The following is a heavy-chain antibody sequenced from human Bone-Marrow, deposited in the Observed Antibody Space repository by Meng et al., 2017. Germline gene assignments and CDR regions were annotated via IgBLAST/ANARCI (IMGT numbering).Heavy chain of an antibody. CDR1: GGSFSGYY. Sequence: SETLSLTCAVYGGSFSGYYWSWIRQPPGKGLEWIGEINHSGSTNYNPSLKSRVTISVDTSKSQFSLKLSSVTAADTAVYYCARDLLGSPWFGELLYLETYYGMDVWGQGTTVTVSS. CDR2: INHSGST. V-gene: IGHV4-34*01. J-gene: IGHJ6*02. CDR3: ARDLLGSPWFGELLYLETYYGMDV. D-gene: IGHD3-10*01.